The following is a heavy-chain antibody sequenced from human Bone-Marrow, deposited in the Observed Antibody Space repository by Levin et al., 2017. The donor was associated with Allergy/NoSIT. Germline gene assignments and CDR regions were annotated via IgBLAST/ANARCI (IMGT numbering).Heavy chain of an antibody. CDR3: ASPIQYADGVHRA. J-gene: IGHJ5*02. V-gene: IGHV3-53*01. D-gene: IGHD2-2*02. CDR2: LYAGGTT. CDR1: GFSVNDNY. Sequence: LAGGSLRLSCAASGFSVNDNYMNWVRQAPGKGLEWVSTLYAGGTTYYAASVEGRFTISRDDFKNTLYLQMSSLRAEDTAVYYCASPIQYADGVHRAWGQGTLVTVSS.